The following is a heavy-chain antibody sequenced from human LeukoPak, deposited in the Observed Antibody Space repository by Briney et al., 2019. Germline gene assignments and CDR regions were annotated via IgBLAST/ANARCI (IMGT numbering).Heavy chain of an antibody. CDR1: GGSISSYY. Sequence: PSGTLSLTCTVSGGSISSYYWSWIRQPPGKGLEWIGYIYYSGSTNYNPSLKSRVTISVDTSKNQFSLKLSSVTAADTAVYYCASGPIYCSSTSCYNRGWFDPWGQGTLVTVSS. D-gene: IGHD2-2*02. CDR2: IYYSGST. J-gene: IGHJ5*02. CDR3: ASGPIYCSSTSCYNRGWFDP. V-gene: IGHV4-59*01.